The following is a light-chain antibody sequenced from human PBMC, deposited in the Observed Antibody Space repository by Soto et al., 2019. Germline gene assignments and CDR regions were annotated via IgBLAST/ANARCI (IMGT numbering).Light chain of an antibody. Sequence: EIVMTQSPATLSVSPGERATLSCRASQSVSSNLAWYQQKPGLAPRLLIYGASTRATGIPARFSGSGSGTEFTLTISSLQSEHFAVYYCQQYKTFGQGTKVEIK. CDR1: QSVSSN. V-gene: IGKV3-15*01. J-gene: IGKJ1*01. CDR2: GAS. CDR3: QQYKT.